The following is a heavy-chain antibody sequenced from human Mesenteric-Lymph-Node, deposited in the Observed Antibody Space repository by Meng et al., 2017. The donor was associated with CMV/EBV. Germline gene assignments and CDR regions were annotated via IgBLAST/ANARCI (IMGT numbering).Heavy chain of an antibody. CDR3: ARWEDRSTYQYFQQ. CDR2: IYPGDSDT. Sequence: GESLKISCKGSGYSFASYWIAWVRQMPGKGLEWMGIIYPGDSDTRYSRTFQGQVTISADKSTSTAYLHWSSLKASDTAMYYCARWEDRSTYQYFQQWGQGTLVTVS. V-gene: IGHV5-51*01. CDR1: GYSFASYW. D-gene: IGHD1-26*01. J-gene: IGHJ1*01.